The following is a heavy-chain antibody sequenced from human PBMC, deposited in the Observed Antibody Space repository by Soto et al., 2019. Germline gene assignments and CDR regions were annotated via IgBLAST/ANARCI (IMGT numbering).Heavy chain of an antibody. J-gene: IGHJ4*02. D-gene: IGHD3-10*01. Sequence: SETLSLTCTVSTDSSSFTNSYWGWIRQPPGKGLQWIGSSSYNGGTFYNPSLKGRVVISFDTSKKQSSLQVTSVTAADTAVYFCARHRIEVVWRGFDFCGQGSPVAVSS. CDR1: TDSSSFTNSY. CDR3: ARHRIEVVWRGFDF. V-gene: IGHV4-39*01. CDR2: SSYNGGT.